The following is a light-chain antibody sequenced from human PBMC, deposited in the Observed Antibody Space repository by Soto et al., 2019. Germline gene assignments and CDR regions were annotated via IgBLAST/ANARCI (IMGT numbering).Light chain of an antibody. CDR1: QSVSNDF. CDR3: QRYGSSPPIT. J-gene: IGKJ5*01. Sequence: EILLTQSPATLSVSPGERATLSCRASQSVSNDFLAWYQQKPGQAPRLLIYGASSRATGIPDRFSGSGSGTDFTLTISRLEPEDFAVYYCQRYGSSPPITFGQGTRLEIK. CDR2: GAS. V-gene: IGKV3-20*01.